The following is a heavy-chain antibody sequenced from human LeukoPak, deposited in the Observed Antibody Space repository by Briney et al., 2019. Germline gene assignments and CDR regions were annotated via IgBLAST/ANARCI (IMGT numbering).Heavy chain of an antibody. V-gene: IGHV4-34*01. Sequence: SSETLSLTCAVYGGSFSGYYWNWIRQPPGKGLEWIGEINHSGSTNYNPSLKSRVTISVDTSKNQFSLKLSSVTAADTAVYYCARKALVYDYVWGSYRSVYFDYWGQGTLVTVSS. CDR1: GGSFSGYY. CDR2: INHSGST. CDR3: ARKALVYDYVWGSYRSVYFDY. J-gene: IGHJ4*02. D-gene: IGHD3-16*02.